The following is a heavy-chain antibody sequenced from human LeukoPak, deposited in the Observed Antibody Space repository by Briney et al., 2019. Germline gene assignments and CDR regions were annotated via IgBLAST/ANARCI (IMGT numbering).Heavy chain of an antibody. CDR2: IYHSGST. CDR3: ARATDGSGSSSHYYYYYYGMDV. Sequence: SETLSLTCAVSGYSIGSGYYWGWIRQPPGKGLEWIGSIYHSGSTYYNPSLKSRVTISVDTSKNQFSLKLSSVTAADTAVYYCARATDGSGSSSHYYYYYYGMDVWGKGTTVTVSS. D-gene: IGHD3-10*01. V-gene: IGHV4-38-2*01. CDR1: GYSIGSGYY. J-gene: IGHJ6*04.